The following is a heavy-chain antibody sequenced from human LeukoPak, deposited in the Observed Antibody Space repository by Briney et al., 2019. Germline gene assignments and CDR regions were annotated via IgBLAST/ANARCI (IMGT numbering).Heavy chain of an antibody. CDR3: ARTVGSSWYRYFQH. Sequence: ASVKVSCKASGYTFTSYDINWVRQATGQGLEWMGWMNPDSGNTGFAQKFQGRVTMTRNTSISTAYMELSSLRSEDTAVYYCARTVGSSWYRYFQHWGQGTLVAVSS. V-gene: IGHV1-8*01. CDR2: MNPDSGNT. CDR1: GYTFTSYD. D-gene: IGHD6-13*01. J-gene: IGHJ1*01.